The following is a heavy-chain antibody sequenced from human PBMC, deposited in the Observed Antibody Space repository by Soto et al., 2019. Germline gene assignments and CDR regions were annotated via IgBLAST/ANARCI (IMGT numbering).Heavy chain of an antibody. CDR3: AASSGYCSSTSCQKGFDY. V-gene: IGHV4-59*01. J-gene: IGHJ4*02. CDR2: IYYSGST. CDR1: GGSISIYY. Sequence: LSLTCTVSGGSISIYYWSLIRHPPVKGLEWIGYIYYSGSTNYNPSLKSRVTISVDTSKNQFSLKLSSVTAADTAVYYCAASSGYCSSTSCQKGFDYWGQGTLVTVSS. D-gene: IGHD2-2*01.